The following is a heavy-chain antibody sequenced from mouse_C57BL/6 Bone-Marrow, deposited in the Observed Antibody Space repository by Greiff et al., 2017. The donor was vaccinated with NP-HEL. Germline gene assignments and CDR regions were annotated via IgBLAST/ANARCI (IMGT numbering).Heavy chain of an antibody. Sequence: QVQLQQSGAELVKPGASVKLSCTASGYTFTSYCMHWVKQRPGRGLEWIGRIDPNSGGTKYNEKFQSKATLTVDKPSSTAYMQLSSLTSEDSAVYYCAGGVAECFGSSYGYFDVWGTGTTVTVSS. V-gene: IGHV1-72*01. CDR3: AGGVAECFGSSYGYFDV. D-gene: IGHD1-1*01. J-gene: IGHJ1*03. CDR2: IDPNSGGT. CDR1: GYTFTSYC.